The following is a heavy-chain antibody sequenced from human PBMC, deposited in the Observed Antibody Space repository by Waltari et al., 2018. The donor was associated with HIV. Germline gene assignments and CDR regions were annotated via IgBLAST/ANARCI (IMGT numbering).Heavy chain of an antibody. CDR3: TKFSSGYYLADY. V-gene: IGHV3-49*04. CDR2: IRSKVYDGTT. Sequence: EVQLVESGGGLVQPGRSLGLSCKTSGFTSGDYSMKRVRQAPGKGLQWVGFIRSKVYDGTTEYAASVKGRFTISRDDFKRIAYLQMNSLKPEDTAVYYCTKFSSGYYLADYWGQGTLVTVSS. CDR1: GFTSGDYS. J-gene: IGHJ4*02. D-gene: IGHD3-22*01.